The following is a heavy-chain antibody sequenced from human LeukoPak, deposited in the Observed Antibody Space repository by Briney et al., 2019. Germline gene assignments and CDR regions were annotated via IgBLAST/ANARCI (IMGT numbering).Heavy chain of an antibody. D-gene: IGHD5-18*01. V-gene: IGHV3-30-3*01. CDR1: GFTFSSYA. J-gene: IGHJ4*02. Sequence: GGSLRLSCAASGFTFSSYAMHWVRQAPGKGLEWVAVISYDGSNKYYADSVKGRFTISRDNSKNTLYLQMNSLRAEDTAVYYCAREIRGYSYGWLDYWGQGTLVTVSS. CDR2: ISYDGSNK. CDR3: AREIRGYSYGWLDY.